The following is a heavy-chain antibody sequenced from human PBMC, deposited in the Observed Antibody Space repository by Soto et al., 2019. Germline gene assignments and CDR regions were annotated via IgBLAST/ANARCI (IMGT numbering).Heavy chain of an antibody. V-gene: IGHV1-18*04. CDR1: SYTFTSYG. CDR3: ASAHYDFWSGYKRHYYYYGVDV. J-gene: IGHJ6*02. CDR2: ISAYNGNT. Sequence: GASVKVSCKASSYTFTSYGISWVRQAPGQGLEWMGWISAYNGNTNYAQKLQGRVTMTTDTSTSTAYMELRSLRSDDTAVYYCASAHYDFWSGYKRHYYYYGVDVWGQGTTVTVSS. D-gene: IGHD3-3*01.